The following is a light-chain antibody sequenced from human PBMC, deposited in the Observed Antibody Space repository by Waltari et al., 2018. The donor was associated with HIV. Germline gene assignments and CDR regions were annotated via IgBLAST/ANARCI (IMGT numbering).Light chain of an antibody. Sequence: TQPPSVSGAPGLSVTITRSGSSPSIAYNYSAWYPQHPGTAPKLLIYDNNRRSSEIPDRFSGSKSGTSATLAIAGLQTGDEADYYCGTWDTSLGAGVFGGGTKVTVL. CDR3: GTWDTSLGAGV. J-gene: IGLJ2*01. CDR1: SPSIAYNY. V-gene: IGLV1-51*01. CDR2: DNN.